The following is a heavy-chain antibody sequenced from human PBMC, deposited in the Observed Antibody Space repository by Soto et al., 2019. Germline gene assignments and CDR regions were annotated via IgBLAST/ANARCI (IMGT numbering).Heavy chain of an antibody. J-gene: IGHJ6*03. D-gene: IGHD3-3*01. CDR3: ARRPAHYDFWGGYYGYYYYMDV. V-gene: IGHV4-34*01. CDR2: INHSGST. CDR1: GGSFSGYY. Sequence: QVQLHQWGAGLLKPSETLSLTCAVYGGSFSGYYWIWIRQPPGKGLEWIGEINHSGSTNYNPSLKRRGTISVDTSKNQFSLKLTSVTGADTAVYYCARRPAHYDFWGGYYGYYYYMDVWGKGTTVTVSS.